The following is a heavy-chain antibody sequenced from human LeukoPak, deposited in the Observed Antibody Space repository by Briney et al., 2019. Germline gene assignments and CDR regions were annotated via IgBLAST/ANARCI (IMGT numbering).Heavy chain of an antibody. D-gene: IGHD3-10*01. CDR2: ISNDGSNK. CDR1: GFTFSSYS. V-gene: IGHV3-30-3*01. J-gene: IGHJ4*02. CDR3: ARDRPGSGSTIDY. Sequence: GRPLRLSCAASGFTFSSYSMHWVRQAPGKELEWVAVISNDGSNKYYADSVKGRFTISRDNSKNTLYLQMNSLRAEDTAVYYCARDRPGSGSTIDYWGQGTLVTVSS.